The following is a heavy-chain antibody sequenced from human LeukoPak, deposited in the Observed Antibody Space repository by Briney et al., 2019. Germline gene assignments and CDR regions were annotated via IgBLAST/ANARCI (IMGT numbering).Heavy chain of an antibody. J-gene: IGHJ4*02. V-gene: IGHV3-23*01. Sequence: GGALRLSCATSGFTFSNYWMHWVRQVPGKGLEWVSTISGGGGSTYYADSVKGRFTISRDNSKNTLYLQVNSLRAEDTAVYYCAKGGKWDVTPFDYWGQGTLVTVSS. CDR1: GFTFSNYW. D-gene: IGHD1-26*01. CDR2: ISGGGGST. CDR3: AKGGKWDVTPFDY.